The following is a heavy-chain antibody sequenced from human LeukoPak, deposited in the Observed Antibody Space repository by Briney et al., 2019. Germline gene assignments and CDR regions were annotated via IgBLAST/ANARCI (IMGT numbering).Heavy chain of an antibody. CDR1: GFTFSNAW. J-gene: IGHJ4*02. CDR2: IKSKTDGGTT. CDR3: TVTGYSSSIDY. Sequence: GGSLRLSCAASGFTFSNAWMSRVRQAPGKGLEWVGRIKSKTDGGTTDYAAPVKGRFTISRDDSKNTLYLQMNSLKTEDTAVYYCTVTGYSSSIDYWGQGTLVTVSS. V-gene: IGHV3-15*01. D-gene: IGHD6-13*01.